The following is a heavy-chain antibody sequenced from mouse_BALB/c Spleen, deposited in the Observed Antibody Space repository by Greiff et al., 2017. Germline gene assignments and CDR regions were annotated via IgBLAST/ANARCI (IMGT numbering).Heavy chain of an antibody. CDR3: ARYYGSSYLDY. J-gene: IGHJ2*01. V-gene: IGHV1-20*02. Sequence: VQLQQSGPELVKPGASVKISCKASGYSFTGYFMNWVMQSHGKSLEWIGRINPYNGDTFYNQKFKGKATLTVDKSSSTAHMELRSLASEDSAVYYCARYYGSSYLDYWGQGTTLTVSS. D-gene: IGHD1-1*01. CDR1: GYSFTGYF. CDR2: INPYNGDT.